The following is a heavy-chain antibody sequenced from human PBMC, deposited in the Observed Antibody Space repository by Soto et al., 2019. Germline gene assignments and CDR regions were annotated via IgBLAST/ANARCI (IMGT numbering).Heavy chain of an antibody. CDR3: ARDFERSAIGP. CDR2: IAYSGDT. V-gene: IGHV4-31*11. J-gene: IGHJ5*02. CDR1: VASITGAYSY. D-gene: IGHD3-9*01. Sequence: TLSVTCAFSVASITGAYSYWFLIRKPPGKGLEWIGYIAYSGDTYYNPSLRSRVTISADRSENKFSLTLKSVTAADTAVYFCARDFERSAIGPCGQGTSVTVSS.